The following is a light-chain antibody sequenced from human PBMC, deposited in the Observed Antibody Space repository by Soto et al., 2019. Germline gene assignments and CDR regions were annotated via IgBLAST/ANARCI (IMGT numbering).Light chain of an antibody. V-gene: IGLV2-14*01. CDR3: SSYTSSNTLI. CDR2: EVT. CDR1: SSDVGGYNY. J-gene: IGLJ2*01. Sequence: QSALTQPASVSGSPGQSITISCTGTSSDVGGYNYVSWYQQYPGKAPKVMIYEVTNRPSGVSNRFSGSKSGNTASLTISGLQAADEADYYCSSYTSSNTLIFGGGTKVTVL.